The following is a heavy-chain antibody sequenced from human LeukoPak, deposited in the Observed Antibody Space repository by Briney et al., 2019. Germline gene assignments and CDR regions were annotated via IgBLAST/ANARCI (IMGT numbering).Heavy chain of an antibody. D-gene: IGHD6-19*01. Sequence: PGGSLRLSCAASGFTFSNSAMSWVRQAPGKGLEWVPTLSGSGITTYYADSVKGRFTISRDNSKNTLYLQMNSPRAEDTAVYYCAKGIYSSGWSYFDYWGHGTLVTVSS. J-gene: IGHJ4*01. CDR3: AKGIYSSGWSYFDY. CDR1: GFTFSNSA. V-gene: IGHV3-23*01. CDR2: LSGSGITT.